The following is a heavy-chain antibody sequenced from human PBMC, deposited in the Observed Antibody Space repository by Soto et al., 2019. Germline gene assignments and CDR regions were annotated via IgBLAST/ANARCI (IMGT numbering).Heavy chain of an antibody. D-gene: IGHD6-13*01. V-gene: IGHV4-34*01. CDR1: GGSFSGYY. J-gene: IGHJ4*02. Sequence: PSETLSLTCAVYGGSFSGYYWSWIRQPPGKGLEWIGEINHSGSTNYNPSLKSRVNISVDTSKNQFSLKLSSVTAADTAVYYCARGGIAAAGEFDYWGQGTLVTVSS. CDR2: INHSGST. CDR3: ARGGIAAAGEFDY.